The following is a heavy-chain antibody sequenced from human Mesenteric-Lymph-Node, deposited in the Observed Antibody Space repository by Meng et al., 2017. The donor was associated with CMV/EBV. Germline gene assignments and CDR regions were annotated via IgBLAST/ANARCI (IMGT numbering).Heavy chain of an antibody. CDR3: ARGRNRYYYYGMDV. Sequence: GGSLRLSCAASGFTVSSNYMSWIRQAPGKGLEWVSYASGGGSNIYYADSVKGRFTMSRDNAKNSLYLHMNSLRAEDTAVYYCARGRNRYYYYGMDVWGQGTTVTVSS. CDR1: GFTVSSNY. V-gene: IGHV3-11*01. J-gene: IGHJ6*02. D-gene: IGHD1-14*01. CDR2: ASGGGSNI.